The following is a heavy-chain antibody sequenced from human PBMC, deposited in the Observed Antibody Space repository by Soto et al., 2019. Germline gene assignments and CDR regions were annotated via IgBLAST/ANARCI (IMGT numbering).Heavy chain of an antibody. V-gene: IGHV4-34*01. CDR2: INHSGST. Sequence: LSLTCAVYGGSFRGYYWSWIRQPPGKGLEWIGEINHSGSTNYNPSLKSRVTISVDTSKNQFSLKLSSVTAADTAVYYCARGVPDYYGSGSYGAPHNKYFDYWGQGILVTVS. CDR3: ARGVPDYYGSGSYGAPHNKYFDY. D-gene: IGHD3-10*01. J-gene: IGHJ4*02. CDR1: GGSFRGYY.